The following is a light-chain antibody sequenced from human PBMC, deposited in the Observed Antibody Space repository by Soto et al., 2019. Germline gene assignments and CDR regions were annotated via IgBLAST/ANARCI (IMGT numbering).Light chain of an antibody. Sequence: DIQMTQSTSTLSASVGDRVSITCRASQTISSWLAWYQQKPGKAPKLLVYKASTLESGVPSRFSGSASGAEFTLTISSLQADDFATYYCQQYGVDPWTCGQGTKIDVK. V-gene: IGKV1-5*03. CDR1: QTISSW. CDR3: QQYGVDPWT. CDR2: KAS. J-gene: IGKJ1*01.